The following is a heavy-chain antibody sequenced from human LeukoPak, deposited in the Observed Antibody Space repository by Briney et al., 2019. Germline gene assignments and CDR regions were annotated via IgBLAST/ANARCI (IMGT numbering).Heavy chain of an antibody. CDR3: AKASLGSCTGAKCYHFDN. V-gene: IGHV3-30*04. Sequence: GRSLRLSCAASGFTFSSYAMHWVRQAPGKGLEWVAVISYDGSNKYYADSVKGRFTISRDNSKNTLYLQMNSLRAEDTAIYYCAKASLGSCTGAKCYHFDNWGQGTLVTVP. CDR1: GFTFSSYA. J-gene: IGHJ4*02. CDR2: ISYDGSNK. D-gene: IGHD2-8*02.